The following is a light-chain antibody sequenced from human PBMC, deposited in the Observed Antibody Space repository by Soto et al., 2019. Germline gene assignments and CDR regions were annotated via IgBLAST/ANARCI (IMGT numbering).Light chain of an antibody. V-gene: IGKV3-20*01. CDR1: QSVSSNF. J-gene: IGKJ1*01. CDR3: QQYETSHRT. CDR2: GAS. Sequence: EIVLTQSPGTLSLSPGERTTLPCRASQSVSSNFLDWYQQKPGQAPRLLIYGASSRATGIPDRFSGSGSGTDFTLTISRLEPEDFAVYYCQQYETSHRTFGKGTKVNI.